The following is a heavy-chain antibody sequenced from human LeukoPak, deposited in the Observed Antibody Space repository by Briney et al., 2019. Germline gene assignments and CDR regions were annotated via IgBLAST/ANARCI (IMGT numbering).Heavy chain of an antibody. V-gene: IGHV4-59*01. J-gene: IGHJ4*02. Sequence: PSETLSLTCTVSGGSISSYYRSWIRQPPGKGLEWIGYIYYSGSTNYNPSLRSRVTISVDTSKNQFSLKLSSVTAADTAVYYCARGNENPDYWGQGTLVIVSS. CDR2: IYYSGST. D-gene: IGHD1-1*01. CDR1: GGSISSYY. CDR3: ARGNENPDY.